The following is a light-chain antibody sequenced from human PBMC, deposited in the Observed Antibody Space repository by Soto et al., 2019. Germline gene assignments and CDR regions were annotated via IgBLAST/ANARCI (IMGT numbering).Light chain of an antibody. CDR1: QGIGSY. CDR2: AAS. Sequence: DIQLTLSPYFLSASLGDRVTITCRASQGIGSYLAWYQQKPGKAPRLLLYAASTLQSGVPSRFSGSGSDTEFTLTISSLQPEDFATYYCQQYKDYSPYTFGQGTKVDIK. V-gene: IGKV1-9*01. CDR3: QQYKDYSPYT. J-gene: IGKJ2*01.